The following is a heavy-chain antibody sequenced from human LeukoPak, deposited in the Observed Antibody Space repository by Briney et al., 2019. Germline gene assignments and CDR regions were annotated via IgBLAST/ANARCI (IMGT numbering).Heavy chain of an antibody. CDR1: GFTFSSYG. CDR3: AKGRVYSSSPTSDY. CDR2: ISYDGSNK. V-gene: IGHV3-30*18. J-gene: IGHJ4*02. D-gene: IGHD6-6*01. Sequence: RSLRLSCAASGFTFSSYGMHWVRQAPGKGLEWVAVISYDGSNKYYADSVKGRFTISRDNSKNTLYLQMNSLRAEDTAVYYCAKGRVYSSSPTSDYWGQGTLVTVSS.